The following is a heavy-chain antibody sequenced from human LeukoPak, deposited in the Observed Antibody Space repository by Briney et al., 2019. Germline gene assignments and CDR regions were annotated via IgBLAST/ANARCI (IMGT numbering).Heavy chain of an antibody. CDR3: ARGDVDTNGVCDGFHI. Sequence: SETLSLTCAVYGGSFSGYYWSWIRQPPGKGLEWIGEINHSGSTNYNPSLKSRVTISIDTAKNQFSLKLSSVTAADTTVYYCARGDVDTNGVCDGFHIWGQGTMVTVCS. V-gene: IGHV4-34*01. D-gene: IGHD2-8*01. J-gene: IGHJ3*02. CDR1: GGSFSGYY. CDR2: INHSGST.